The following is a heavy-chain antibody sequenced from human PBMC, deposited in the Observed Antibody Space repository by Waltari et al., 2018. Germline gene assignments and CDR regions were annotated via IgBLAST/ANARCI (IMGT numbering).Heavy chain of an antibody. D-gene: IGHD3-16*01. CDR2: ISYYVSYQ. Sequence: QVQLVESGGGVVQPGGSLSLPCAASGFRFSSFAMLWVPQTPDKGLVWAPFISYYVSYQYYGDAVKGRFTISRDNSNNILYLQINNLRPDDTAVYDCASGLRTVRGIMNIGFDYWGQGALVTVSS. V-gene: IGHV3-30*03. CDR1: GFRFSSFA. J-gene: IGHJ4*02. CDR3: ASGLRTVRGIMNIGFDY.